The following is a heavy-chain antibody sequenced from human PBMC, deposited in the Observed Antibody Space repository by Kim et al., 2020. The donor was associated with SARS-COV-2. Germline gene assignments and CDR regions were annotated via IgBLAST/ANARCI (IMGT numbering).Heavy chain of an antibody. V-gene: IGHV1-46*01. D-gene: IGHD2-21*01. J-gene: IGHJ6*02. Sequence: QKFQGRVTMTRDTSTSTVYMELSSLRSEDTAVYYCARDPIERGDPNGMDVWGQGTTVTVSS. CDR3: ARDPIERGDPNGMDV.